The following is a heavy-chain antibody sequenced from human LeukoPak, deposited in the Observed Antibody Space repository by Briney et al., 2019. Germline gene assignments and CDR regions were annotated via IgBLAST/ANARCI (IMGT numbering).Heavy chain of an antibody. D-gene: IGHD3-10*01. CDR1: GGSISSYY. V-gene: IGHV4-4*07. Sequence: SETLSLTCTVSGGSISSYYWSWLRQPAGKGLEWIGRIYTSGTTNYNPSLKSRLTMSLDTSKNQFSLKLSSVTPADTAVYYCARLGYGSGSYGGWGQGTPVTVSS. CDR3: ARLGYGSGSYGG. J-gene: IGHJ4*02. CDR2: IYTSGTT.